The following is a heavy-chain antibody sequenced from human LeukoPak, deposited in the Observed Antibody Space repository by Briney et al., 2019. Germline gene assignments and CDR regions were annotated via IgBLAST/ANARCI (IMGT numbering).Heavy chain of an antibody. CDR1: GGTFSSYA. Sequence: SVKVSCKASGGTFSSYAISWVRQAPGQGLEWMGGIIPIFGTANYAQKFQGRVTITADESTSTAYMELSSLRSEDTAVYYCARRSSGWYILDYWGQGTLVTVSS. V-gene: IGHV1-69*13. CDR2: IIPIFGTA. D-gene: IGHD6-19*01. CDR3: ARRSSGWYILDY. J-gene: IGHJ4*02.